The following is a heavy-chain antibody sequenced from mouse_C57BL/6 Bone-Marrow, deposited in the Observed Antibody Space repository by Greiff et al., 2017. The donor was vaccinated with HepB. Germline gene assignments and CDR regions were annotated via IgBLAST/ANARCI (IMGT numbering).Heavy chain of an antibody. CDR2: IHPNSGST. CDR3: AIVDHYWYFDV. D-gene: IGHD1-1*01. CDR1: GYTFTSYW. V-gene: IGHV1-64*01. J-gene: IGHJ1*03. Sequence: QVQLQQPGAELVKPGASVKLSCKASGYTFTSYWMHWVKQRPGQGLEWIGMIHPNSGSTNYNEKFKSKATLTVDKSSSTAYMQLSSLKSEDSAVYYCAIVDHYWYFDVWGTGTTVTVSS.